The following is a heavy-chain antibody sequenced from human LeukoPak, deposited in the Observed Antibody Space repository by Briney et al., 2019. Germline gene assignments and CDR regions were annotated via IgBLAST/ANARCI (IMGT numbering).Heavy chain of an antibody. D-gene: IGHD3-22*01. Sequence: PGGSLRLSCAASGFTFSSYWMSWVRQAPGKGLEWVANIKQDGSEKYYVDSVKGRFTISRDNAKNSLYLQMNSLRAEDTAVYYCARDSPRYYYDSSGYYWGQGTLVTVSS. V-gene: IGHV3-7*01. J-gene: IGHJ4*02. CDR1: GFTFSSYW. CDR2: IKQDGSEK. CDR3: ARDSPRYYYDSSGYY.